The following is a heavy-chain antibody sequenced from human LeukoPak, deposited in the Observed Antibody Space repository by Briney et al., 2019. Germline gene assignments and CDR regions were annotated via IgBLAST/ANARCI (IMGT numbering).Heavy chain of an antibody. CDR1: GFTFSSYA. J-gene: IGHJ4*02. V-gene: IGHV3-23*01. CDR3: ASCEGSTSCYYVDY. CDR2: ISGSGGKT. D-gene: IGHD2-2*01. Sequence: GGSLRLSCAASGFTFSSYAMSWVRQAPGKGLEWVSGISGSGGKTYYADSVKGRFTISRDNSKNTLYLHLDSLRAEDTAVYYCASCEGSTSCYYVDYWGQGTLVTVSS.